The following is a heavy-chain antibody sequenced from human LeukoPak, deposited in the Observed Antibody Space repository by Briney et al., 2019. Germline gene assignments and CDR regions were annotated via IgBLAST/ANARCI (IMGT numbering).Heavy chain of an antibody. CDR3: ARETEEVYSRSWGLYDSYYYMDA. Sequence: SETLSLTCTVSSGSLNSGLYYWTWIRQPAGKGLEWIGRISSTGSTTYNPSLKGRGSISLDTPKNSFSLKVTSVTAADTAVYYCARETEEVYSRSWGLYDSYYYMDAWGNGTTVTVS. CDR1: SGSLNSGLYY. CDR2: ISSTGST. V-gene: IGHV4-61*02. J-gene: IGHJ6*03. D-gene: IGHD2-21*01.